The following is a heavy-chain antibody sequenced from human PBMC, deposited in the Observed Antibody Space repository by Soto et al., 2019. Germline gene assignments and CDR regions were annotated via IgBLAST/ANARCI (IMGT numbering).Heavy chain of an antibody. J-gene: IGHJ4*02. CDR3: AKMQAVADHYFDY. V-gene: IGHV4-31*02. Sequence: SETLSLTCTVSGGSISSGGYYCSWIRQNPGKGLEWIGYIYYSGSTYYNPSLKSRVTISVDTSKNQFSLKLSSVTAADTAVYYSAKMQAVADHYFDYWGQGTLVTVSS. D-gene: IGHD6-19*01. CDR2: IYYSGST. CDR1: GGSISSGGYY.